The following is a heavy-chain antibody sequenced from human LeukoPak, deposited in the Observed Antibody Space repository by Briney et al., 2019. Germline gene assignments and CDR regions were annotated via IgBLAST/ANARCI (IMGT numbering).Heavy chain of an antibody. CDR3: ARLGQYYDMYVDY. Sequence: PSETPSLTCTVSGGSISSYYWSWIRQPPGKGLEWIGYIYYSGSTNYNPSLKSRVTISVDTSKNQFSLKLSSVTAADTAVYYCARLGQYYDMYVDYWGQGTLVTVSS. J-gene: IGHJ4*02. D-gene: IGHD3-9*01. CDR1: GGSISSYY. V-gene: IGHV4-59*08. CDR2: IYYSGST.